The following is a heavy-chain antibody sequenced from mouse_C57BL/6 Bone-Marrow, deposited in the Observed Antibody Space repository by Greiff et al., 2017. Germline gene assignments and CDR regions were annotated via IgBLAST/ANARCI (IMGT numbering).Heavy chain of an antibody. D-gene: IGHD1-1*01. CDR3: ARRGYGSSDRADYYAMDY. J-gene: IGHJ4*01. CDR2: IYPGSGST. V-gene: IGHV1-55*01. CDR1: GYTFTSYW. Sequence: QVQLQQPGAELVKPGASVKMSCKASGYTFTSYWITWVKQRPGQGLEWIGDIYPGSGSTNYNEKFKSKATLTVDTSSSTAYMQLSSLTSEDSAVYYCARRGYGSSDRADYYAMDYWGQGTSVTVSS.